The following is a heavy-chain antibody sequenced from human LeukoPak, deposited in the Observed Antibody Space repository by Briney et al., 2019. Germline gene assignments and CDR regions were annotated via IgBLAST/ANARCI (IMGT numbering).Heavy chain of an antibody. V-gene: IGHV3-48*02. J-gene: IGHJ4*02. CDR1: GFTFSSYS. Sequence: PGGSLRLSCVASGFTFSSYSMNCVRQAPGKGLEWVSYIGTSSSTIYYADSVKGRFTISRDNAKNSLYLQMSSLRDEDTAVYYCARAAYASSPDYWGQGTLVTVSS. CDR2: IGTSSSTI. D-gene: IGHD6-13*01. CDR3: ARAAYASSPDY.